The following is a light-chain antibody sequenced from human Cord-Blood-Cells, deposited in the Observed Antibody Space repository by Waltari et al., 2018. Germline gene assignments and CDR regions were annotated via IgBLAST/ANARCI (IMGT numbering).Light chain of an antibody. J-gene: IGKJ1*01. V-gene: IGKV1-5*03. CDR3: QQYNSDSRT. CDR2: KAS. Sequence: DIQMTQSPSTLSASVGDRVTITCRASQRISSWLAWYQQKPGKAPKLLIYKASSLESGVPSRLSGSGSGTEFTLTISSLQPDDFATYYCQQYNSDSRTFDQGTKVEIK. CDR1: QRISSW.